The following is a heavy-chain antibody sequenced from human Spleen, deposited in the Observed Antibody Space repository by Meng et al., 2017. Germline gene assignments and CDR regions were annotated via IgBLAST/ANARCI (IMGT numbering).Heavy chain of an antibody. CDR1: GYAFTSYY. CDR2: INPSGGTT. D-gene: IGHD6-6*01. V-gene: IGHV1-46*01. J-gene: IGHJ4*02. CDR3: ARGLGSSWSSYFEY. Sequence: ASVKVSCKTSGYAFTSYYMHWVRQAPGQGLECLGAINPSGGTTTYAQLFQGRVIMTRDTSTSTVYMELTSLTSEDTAVYYCARGLGSSWSSYFEYWGQGTLVTVSS.